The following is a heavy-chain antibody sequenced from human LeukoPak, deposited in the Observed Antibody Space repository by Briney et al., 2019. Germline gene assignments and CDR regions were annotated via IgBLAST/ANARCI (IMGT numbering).Heavy chain of an antibody. Sequence: SETLSLTCGVSGGSITSTNYWTWVRQPPGKGLEWIGEVNLQGSTNYNPSLMGRVAISVDTTENHISLQLTSVTAADTAVYYCAREGGPYRPLDYSGQGALVTVSS. CDR1: GGSITSTNY. CDR2: VNLQGST. V-gene: IGHV4-4*02. CDR3: AREGGPYRPLDY. J-gene: IGHJ4*02.